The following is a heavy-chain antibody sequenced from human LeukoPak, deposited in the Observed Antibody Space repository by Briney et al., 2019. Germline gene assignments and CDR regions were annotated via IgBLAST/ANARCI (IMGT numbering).Heavy chain of an antibody. D-gene: IGHD3-10*01. CDR3: ARDSALMVRGVHVLSYYYMDV. Sequence: GASVKVSCKASGGTFSSYAISWVRQAPGRGLEWMGGIIPIFGTANYAQKFQGRVTITADESTSTAYMELRSLRSDDTAVYYCARDSALMVRGVHVLSYYYMDVWGKGTTVTISS. CDR2: IIPIFGTA. V-gene: IGHV1-69*13. CDR1: GGTFSSYA. J-gene: IGHJ6*03.